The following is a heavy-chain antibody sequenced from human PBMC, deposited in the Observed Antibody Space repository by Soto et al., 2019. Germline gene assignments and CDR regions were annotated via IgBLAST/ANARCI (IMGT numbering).Heavy chain of an antibody. D-gene: IGHD3-22*01. CDR3: AKDPYYYDSSGYYAPFDY. V-gene: IGHV3-23*01. CDR2: ISGSGGST. J-gene: IGHJ4*02. CDR1: GFTFSSYA. Sequence: GGSLRLSCAASGFTFSSYAMSWVRQAPGKXLEWVSAISGSGGSTYYADSVKGRFTISRDNSKNTLYLQMNSLRAEDTAVYYCAKDPYYYDSSGYYAPFDYWGQGTLVTVSS.